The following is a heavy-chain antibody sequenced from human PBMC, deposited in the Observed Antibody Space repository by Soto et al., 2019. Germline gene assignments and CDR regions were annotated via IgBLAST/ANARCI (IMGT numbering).Heavy chain of an antibody. Sequence: ASVKVSCKASGYTFTGYYMHWVRQAPGQGLEWMGWINPNSGGTNYAQKFQGWVTMTRDTSISTAYMELSRLRSDDTAVYYCARGGETNMTTVPYYYPYCMDVRGQGTTGTGSS. CDR2: INPNSGGT. J-gene: IGHJ6*02. D-gene: IGHD4-17*01. V-gene: IGHV1-2*04. CDR3: ARGGETNMTTVPYYYPYCMDV. CDR1: GYTFTGYY.